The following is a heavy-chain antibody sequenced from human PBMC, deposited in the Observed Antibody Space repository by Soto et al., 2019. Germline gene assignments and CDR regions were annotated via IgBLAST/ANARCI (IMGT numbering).Heavy chain of an antibody. J-gene: IGHJ6*02. CDR1: GYSFTSYW. D-gene: IGHD4-17*01. V-gene: IGHV5-10-1*01. CDR2: IDPSDSYT. Sequence: GESLNISCKGSGYSFTSYWIGLVRQMPGKGLEWMGRIDPSDSYTNYNPPFQGHVTISVDKSISTAYLQWSSLKASDTAMYYCARLYGGNSGMDVWGQGTTVTVSS. CDR3: ARLYGGNSGMDV.